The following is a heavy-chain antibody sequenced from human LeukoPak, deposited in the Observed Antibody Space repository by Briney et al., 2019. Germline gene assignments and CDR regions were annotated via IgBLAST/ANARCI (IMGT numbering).Heavy chain of an antibody. CDR3: VRSQTIASRLIRSRGFDP. CDR1: GYTFTSYD. Sequence: ASVKVSCKASGYTFTSYDINWVRQATGQGREWMGWMNPNSGNTGYAQKFQGRLTMTRNTSINTAYMELSSLTSEHTAVYYCVRSQTIASRLIRSRGFDPWGQGTLVTVSS. V-gene: IGHV1-8*01. D-gene: IGHD6-6*01. J-gene: IGHJ5*02. CDR2: MNPNSGNT.